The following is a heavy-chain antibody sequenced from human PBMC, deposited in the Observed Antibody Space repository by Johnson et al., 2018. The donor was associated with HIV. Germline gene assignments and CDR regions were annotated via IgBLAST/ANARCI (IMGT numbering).Heavy chain of an antibody. Sequence: QVQLVESGGGVVQPGRSLRLSCEVSGFNFRDYGMHWVRKAPGRGLEWVAVIWFDGSIQYYVDSVTGRFIISRDNSKNTLYLQINSLRGEDTAVYYCAIDMVRGVTAGGAFDIWGQGTMVTVSS. CDR1: GFNFRDYG. V-gene: IGHV3-33*08. CDR2: IWFDGSIQ. CDR3: AIDMVRGVTAGGAFDI. J-gene: IGHJ3*02. D-gene: IGHD3-10*01.